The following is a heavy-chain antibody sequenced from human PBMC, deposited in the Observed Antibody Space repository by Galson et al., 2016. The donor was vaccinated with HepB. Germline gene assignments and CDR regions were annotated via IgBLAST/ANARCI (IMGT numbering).Heavy chain of an antibody. CDR1: EFTVSTNH. D-gene: IGHD3-22*01. CDR3: VRYCDSNGYYPGGMDV. V-gene: IGHV3-53*01. J-gene: IGHJ6*02. CDR2: IYRVGTT. Sequence: SLILSCAASEFTVSTNHMSWVRQAPGKGLEWVATIYRVGTTSYAESVRGRFTVSRDISKNTLSLQMNSLRSGDTAVYYCVRYCDSNGYYPGGMDVWGQGTTVTVSS.